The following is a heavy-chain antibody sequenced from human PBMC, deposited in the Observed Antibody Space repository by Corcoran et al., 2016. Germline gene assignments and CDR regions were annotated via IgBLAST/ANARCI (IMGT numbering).Heavy chain of an antibody. CDR1: GFTFSTYW. D-gene: IGHD3-10*01. V-gene: IGHV3-74*01. CDR3: VRDSWVRGHYYGMDV. CDR2: INTDGSST. J-gene: IGHJ6*02. Sequence: EVQLVESGGGLVQPGGSLRLSCAASGFTFSTYWMHWVRQAPGKGLVWVSRINTDGSSTSYADSVKGRFNISRDNAENTLYLQMNSRRAEDTAVYYCVRDSWVRGHYYGMDVWGQGTTVTVSS.